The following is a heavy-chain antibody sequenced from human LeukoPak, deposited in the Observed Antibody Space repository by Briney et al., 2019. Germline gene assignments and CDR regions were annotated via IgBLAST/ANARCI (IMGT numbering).Heavy chain of an antibody. J-gene: IGHJ5*02. CDR3: AKADYGDYTVDP. Sequence: GASVKVSCRASGGTFSSYAISWVRQAPGQGLEWMGGIIPIFGTANYAQKFQGRVTITTDESTSTAYMELSSLRSEDTAVYYCAKADYGDYTVDPWGQGTLVTVSS. V-gene: IGHV1-69*05. CDR1: GGTFSSYA. D-gene: IGHD4-17*01. CDR2: IIPIFGTA.